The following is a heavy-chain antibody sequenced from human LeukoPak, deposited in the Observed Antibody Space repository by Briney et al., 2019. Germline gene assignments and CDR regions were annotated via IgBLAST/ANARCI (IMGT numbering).Heavy chain of an antibody. J-gene: IGHJ4*02. CDR1: GASLSRFY. CDR2: ISYSGST. D-gene: IGHD3-10*01. V-gene: IGHV4-59*08. Sequence: SETPSLTFTVSGASLSRFYWGWIREPPGKGLEWIGYISYSGSTNYNPSLKSRVTISADTSKNQVSLTLSSVTAADTAVYYCARHPELYFFDYWGQGTLVTVSS. CDR3: ARHPELYFFDY.